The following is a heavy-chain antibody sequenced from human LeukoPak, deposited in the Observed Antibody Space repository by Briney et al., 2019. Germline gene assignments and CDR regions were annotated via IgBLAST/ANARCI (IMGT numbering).Heavy chain of an antibody. CDR2: IYYSGGT. Sequence: GSLRLSCAASGFTFSDYYMSWIRQAPGKGLEWVGYIYYSGGTNYNPSLKSRVTISVDTSKNQFSLKLSSVTAADTAVYYCARENWPYYMDVWGKGTTVTVSS. CDR3: ARENWPYYMDV. D-gene: IGHD1-1*01. CDR1: GFTFSDYY. J-gene: IGHJ6*03. V-gene: IGHV4-59*01.